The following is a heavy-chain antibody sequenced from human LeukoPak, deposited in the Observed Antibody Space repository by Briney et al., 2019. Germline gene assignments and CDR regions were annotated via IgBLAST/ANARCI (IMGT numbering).Heavy chain of an antibody. D-gene: IGHD3-22*01. CDR1: GYTFTGYY. J-gene: IGHJ3*02. Sequence: ASVKVSCKASGYTFTGYYMHWVRQAPGQGLEWMGWINPNTGDTNYAQKFQGRVTMTRDTSISTAYMEVSRLRSDDTAVYYCARSLRSGYYYADAFDIWGQGTMVTVSS. V-gene: IGHV1-2*02. CDR2: INPNTGDT. CDR3: ARSLRSGYYYADAFDI.